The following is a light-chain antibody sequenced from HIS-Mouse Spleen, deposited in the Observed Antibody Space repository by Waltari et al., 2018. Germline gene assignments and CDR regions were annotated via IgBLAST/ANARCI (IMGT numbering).Light chain of an antibody. V-gene: IGLV1-47*01. CDR3: AAWDDSLSGRV. CDR2: RNN. CDR1: SSNIGSNY. Sequence: QSVLTQPPSASGTPGQRVTISCSGSSSNIGSNYVYWYQQLPGTAPKLRIYRNNQRPSRVPDRFSGSKSGTSASLAISGLRSEDEADYYCAAWDDSLSGRVFGGGTKLTVL. J-gene: IGLJ3*02.